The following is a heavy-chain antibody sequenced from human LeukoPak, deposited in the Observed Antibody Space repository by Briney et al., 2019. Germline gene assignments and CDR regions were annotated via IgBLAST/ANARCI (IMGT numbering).Heavy chain of an antibody. V-gene: IGHV4-59*01. Sequence: SETLSLTCTVSGGSISSYYWSWIRQPPGKGLEWIGYIYYSGSTNYNPSPKSRVTISVDTSKNQFSLKLSSVTAADTAVYYCAREYDIVATRFFDYWGQGILVTVSS. D-gene: IGHD5-12*01. J-gene: IGHJ4*02. CDR2: IYYSGST. CDR1: GGSISSYY. CDR3: AREYDIVATRFFDY.